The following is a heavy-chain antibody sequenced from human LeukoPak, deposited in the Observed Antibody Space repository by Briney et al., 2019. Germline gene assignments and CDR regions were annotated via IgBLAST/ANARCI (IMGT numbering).Heavy chain of an antibody. CDR3: ARVTGIGYCSGGSCYLSDY. CDR2: IYYSGST. J-gene: IGHJ4*02. Sequence: KTSETLSLTCTVSGGSISSSSYYWGWIRQPPGKGLEWIGSIYYSGSTYYNPSLKSRVTISVDTSKNQFSLKLSSVTAADTAVYYCARVTGIGYCSGGSCYLSDYWGQGTLVTVSS. V-gene: IGHV4-39*07. D-gene: IGHD2-15*01. CDR1: GGSISSSSYY.